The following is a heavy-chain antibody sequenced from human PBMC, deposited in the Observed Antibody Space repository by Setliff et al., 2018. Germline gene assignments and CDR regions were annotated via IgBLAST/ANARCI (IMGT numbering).Heavy chain of an antibody. CDR2: IIPIFGTA. D-gene: IGHD3-22*01. V-gene: IGHV1-69*05. CDR3: ARDRDSSGYPYYFDY. CDR1: GGTFSSYA. Sequence: ASVKVSCKASGGTFSSYAISWVRQAPGQGLEWMGGIIPIFGTANYAQKFQGWVTMTRDTSISTAYMELSRLRSDDTAVYYCARDRDSSGYPYYFDYWGQGTLVTVSS. J-gene: IGHJ4*02.